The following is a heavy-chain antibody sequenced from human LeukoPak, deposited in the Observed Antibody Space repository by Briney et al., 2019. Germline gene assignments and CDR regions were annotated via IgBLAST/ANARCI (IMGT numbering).Heavy chain of an antibody. CDR3: ARDASYYDFWSGPNYMDV. V-gene: IGHV4-61*02. J-gene: IGHJ6*03. D-gene: IGHD3-3*01. CDR1: GGSISSGSYY. CDR2: IYTSGST. Sequence: SQTLSLTCTVSGGSISSGSYYRNWLRQPAGKGLEWIGCIYTSGSTNYNPSLKSRVTISVDTSKNQFSLKLSSVTAADTAVYYCARDASYYDFWSGPNYMDVWGKGTTVTVSS.